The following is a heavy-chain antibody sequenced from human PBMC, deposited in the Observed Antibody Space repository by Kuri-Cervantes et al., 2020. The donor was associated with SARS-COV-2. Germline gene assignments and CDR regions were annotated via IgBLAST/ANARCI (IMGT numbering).Heavy chain of an antibody. V-gene: IGHV3-30*02. D-gene: IGHD6-6*01. CDR1: GFTFSSYG. Sequence: GGSLRLSCAASGFTFSSYGMHWVRQAPGKGLEWVAFIRYDGSNKYYADSVKGRFTISRDNSKNTLYLQMNSLRAEDTAVYYCASRRGKEYSSSLGPWNSDLWGRGTLVTVSS. CDR3: ASRRGKEYSSSLGPWNSDL. CDR2: IRYDGSNK. J-gene: IGHJ2*01.